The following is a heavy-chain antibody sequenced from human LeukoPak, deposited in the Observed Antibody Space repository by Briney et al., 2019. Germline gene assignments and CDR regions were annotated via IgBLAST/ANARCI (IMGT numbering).Heavy chain of an antibody. CDR3: ARVGYYESSGYYEY. J-gene: IGHJ4*02. CDR2: INAGNGNT. V-gene: IGHV1-3*01. Sequence: GASVKVSCKASGYTFTSYAMHWVRQAPGQRLEWMGWINAGNGNTKYSQKFQGRVTMTRDTSISTVYMELSRLRSDDTAVYYCARVGYYESSGYYEYWGQGTLVTVSS. D-gene: IGHD3-22*01. CDR1: GYTFTSYA.